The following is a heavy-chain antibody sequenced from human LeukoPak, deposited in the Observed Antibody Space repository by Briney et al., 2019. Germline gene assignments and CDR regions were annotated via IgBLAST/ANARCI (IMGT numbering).Heavy chain of an antibody. D-gene: IGHD2-2*01. J-gene: IGHJ5*02. CDR2: ISYDGSNK. V-gene: IGHV3-30*18. CDR3: AKDHVVVVPAAPMGPWFDP. Sequence: GGSLRLSCAASGFTFSSYGMHWVRQAPGKGLEWVAVISYDGSNKYYADSVKGRFTISRDNSKDTLYLQMNSLRAEDTAVYYCAKDHVVVVPAAPMGPWFDPWGQGTLVTVSS. CDR1: GFTFSSYG.